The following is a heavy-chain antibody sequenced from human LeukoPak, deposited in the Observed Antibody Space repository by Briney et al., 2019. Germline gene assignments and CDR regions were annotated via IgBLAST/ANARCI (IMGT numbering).Heavy chain of an antibody. CDR1: GFTFSSYS. CDR3: AREDQPRGTFDY. J-gene: IGHJ4*02. CDR2: ISSSSDYI. Sequence: GGSLRLSCAASGFTFSSYSMNWVRQAPGKGLEWVSSISSSSDYIYYADSVKGRFTISRDNAKNSLYLQMNSLRAEDTALYYSAREDQPRGTFDYWGQGILVTVSS. D-gene: IGHD2-15*01. V-gene: IGHV3-21*04.